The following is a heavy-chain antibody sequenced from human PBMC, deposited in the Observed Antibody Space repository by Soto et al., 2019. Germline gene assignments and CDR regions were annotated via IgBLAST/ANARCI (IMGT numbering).Heavy chain of an antibody. V-gene: IGHV5-10-1*01. Sequence: GESLKISCKGSGYSFTTYWISWVRQMPGKGLEWMGRIDPSDSYTDYSPSFQGHVTISADKSITTAYLQWSSLKASDTAMYYCARLGPMLFVRGNYGMDVWGQGTTVTLSS. CDR2: IDPSDSYT. CDR1: GYSFTTYW. J-gene: IGHJ6*02. CDR3: ARLGPMLFVRGNYGMDV. D-gene: IGHD3-10*02.